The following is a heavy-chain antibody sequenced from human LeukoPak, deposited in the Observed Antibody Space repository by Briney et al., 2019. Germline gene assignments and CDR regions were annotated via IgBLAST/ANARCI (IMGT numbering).Heavy chain of an antibody. V-gene: IGHV4-34*01. Sequence: SETLSLTCAVYGGSFSGYYWSWLRQPPGKGLEWIGEINHSGSTNYNPSLKSRVTISVDTSKNQFSLKLSSVTAADTAVYYCASADSSGYASFDYWGQGTLVTVFS. D-gene: IGHD3-22*01. CDR3: ASADSSGYASFDY. J-gene: IGHJ4*02. CDR1: GGSFSGYY. CDR2: INHSGST.